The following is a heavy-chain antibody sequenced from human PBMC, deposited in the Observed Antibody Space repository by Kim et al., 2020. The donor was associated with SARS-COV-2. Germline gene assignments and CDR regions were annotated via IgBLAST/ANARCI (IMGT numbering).Heavy chain of an antibody. J-gene: IGHJ6*03. CDR3: ARGGGSLRYDFWSGYSKEGYYYYMDV. D-gene: IGHD3-3*01. CDR2: ISSSSSTI. V-gene: IGHV3-48*02. CDR1: GFTFSSYS. Sequence: GGSLRLSCAASGFTFSSYSMNWVRQAPGKGLEWVSYISSSSSTIYYADSVKGRFTISRDNAKNSLYLQMNSLRDEDTAVYYCARGGGSLRYDFWSGYSKEGYYYYMDVWGKGTTVTVSS.